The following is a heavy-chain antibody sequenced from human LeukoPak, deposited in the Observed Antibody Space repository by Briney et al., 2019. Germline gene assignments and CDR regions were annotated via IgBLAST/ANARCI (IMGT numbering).Heavy chain of an antibody. Sequence: AGRSLRLSCAASGFTFSDYAMNWVRQAPGKGLEWVAVISYDGSDEYYADSVKGRFTISRDNSKNTLYLQMNSLRAEDTAMYYCARFYCGGDCYFYFDYWGQGTLVTVSS. J-gene: IGHJ4*02. CDR1: GFTFSDYA. CDR3: ARFYCGGDCYFYFDY. D-gene: IGHD2-21*02. V-gene: IGHV3-30*04. CDR2: ISYDGSDE.